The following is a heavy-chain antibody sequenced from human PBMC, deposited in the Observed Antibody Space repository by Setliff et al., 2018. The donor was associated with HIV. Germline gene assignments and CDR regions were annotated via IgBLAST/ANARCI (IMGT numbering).Heavy chain of an antibody. CDR1: GFSFTDYG. D-gene: IGHD1-1*01. CDR2: ISWNSGSI. Sequence: GGSLRLSCAASGFSFTDYGMTWVRQAPGKGLEWVSGISWNSGSIGYADSVKGRFTISRDNFRNTLSLQMNSLTAEDSAIYYCAKVDDGQCNTFNCRDFDYWGRGTLVTVSS. V-gene: IGHV3-23*01. CDR3: AKVDDGQCNTFNCRDFDY. J-gene: IGHJ4*02.